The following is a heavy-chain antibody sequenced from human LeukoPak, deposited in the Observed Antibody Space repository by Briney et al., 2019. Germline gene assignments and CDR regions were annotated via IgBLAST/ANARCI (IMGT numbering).Heavy chain of an antibody. Sequence: GGSLRLSCAASGFTFSSYAMSWVRQAPGKGLEWVSAISDSGGSTYYADSVKGRFTISRDNSKNTLYLQMNSLRAEDTAVYYCAKEGEAVAGTWNWFDPWGQGTLVTVSS. CDR1: GFTFSSYA. V-gene: IGHV3-23*01. D-gene: IGHD6-19*01. J-gene: IGHJ5*02. CDR3: AKEGEAVAGTWNWFDP. CDR2: ISDSGGST.